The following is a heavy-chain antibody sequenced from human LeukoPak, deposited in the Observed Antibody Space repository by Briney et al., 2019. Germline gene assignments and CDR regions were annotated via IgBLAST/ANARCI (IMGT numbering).Heavy chain of an antibody. CDR3: ARTYTTGSSFDY. J-gene: IGHJ4*02. D-gene: IGHD6-13*01. Sequence: PSQTLSLTCTVSGCSISSGTYYWSWIRQPAGKGLEWIGRIYTSGSTNYNPSLKSRVTISVDTSKNQLSLRLSSVTAADTAVYYCARTYTTGSSFDYWGQGTLVTVSS. CDR2: IYTSGST. V-gene: IGHV4-61*02. CDR1: GCSISSGTYY.